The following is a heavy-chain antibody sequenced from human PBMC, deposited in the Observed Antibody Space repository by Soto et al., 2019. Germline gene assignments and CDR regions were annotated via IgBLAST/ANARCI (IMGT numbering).Heavy chain of an antibody. CDR1: GYTFTSYA. J-gene: IGHJ5*02. D-gene: IGHD2-15*01. CDR3: ARRVAGTDWFDP. Sequence: ASVKVSCKASGYTFTSYAMHWVRQAPGQRLEWMGWINAGNGNTKYSQKFQGRVTMTRDTSMSTAYMELSSPRSEDTAVYYCARRVAGTDWFDPWGQGTLVTVS. CDR2: INAGNGNT. V-gene: IGHV1-3*01.